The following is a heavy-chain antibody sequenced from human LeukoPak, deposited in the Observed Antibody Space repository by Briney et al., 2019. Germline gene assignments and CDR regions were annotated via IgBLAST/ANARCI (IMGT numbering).Heavy chain of an antibody. CDR3: ARQYYYDSFYFDY. D-gene: IGHD3-22*01. CDR2: ISYDGSNK. V-gene: IGHV3-30*04. Sequence: GGSLRLSCAASGFTFSSYVMHWVRQAPGKGLEWVAVISYDGSNKYYADSVKGRFTISRDNSKNTLYLQMNSLRAEDTAVYYCARQYYYDSFYFDYWGQGTLVTVSS. CDR1: GFTFSSYV. J-gene: IGHJ4*02.